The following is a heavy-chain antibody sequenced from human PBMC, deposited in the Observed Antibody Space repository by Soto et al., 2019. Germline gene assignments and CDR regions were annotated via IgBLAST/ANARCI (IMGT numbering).Heavy chain of an antibody. CDR2: IKGDGSEK. Sequence: GGSLRLSCAASGFTFSNYWMTWVRQAPGKGLEWVANIKGDGSEKHYVDSVKGRFTISRDNAKNSLYLQMNSLRVEDTAVYFCSRDVVVGAKALNYWGQGALVTVSS. V-gene: IGHV3-7*01. J-gene: IGHJ4*02. CDR3: SRDVVVGAKALNY. D-gene: IGHD2-15*01. CDR1: GFTFSNYW.